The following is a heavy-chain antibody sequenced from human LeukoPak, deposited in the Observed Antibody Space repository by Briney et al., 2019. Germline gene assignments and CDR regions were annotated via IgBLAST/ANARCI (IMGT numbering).Heavy chain of an antibody. V-gene: IGHV3-7*01. Sequence: GGSLRLSCAASGFTFSTYGMYWYRQAPGKGLEWVGNINQDASEINYVDSVRGRFTISRDNAKNSLHLQMNSLRAEDTAVYYCATGRDNSDWQKRFDSWGQGTLVTVSA. CDR3: ATGRDNSDWQKRFDS. CDR1: GFTFSTYG. J-gene: IGHJ4*02. CDR2: INQDASEI. D-gene: IGHD2-21*02.